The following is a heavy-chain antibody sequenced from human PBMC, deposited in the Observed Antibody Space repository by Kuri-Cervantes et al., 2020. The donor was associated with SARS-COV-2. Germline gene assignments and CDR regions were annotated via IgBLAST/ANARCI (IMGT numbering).Heavy chain of an antibody. D-gene: IGHD2-2*01. CDR1: GGTFSSYA. J-gene: IGHJ4*02. Sequence: SVKVSCKASGGTFSSYAISWVRQAPGQGLEWMGGIIPIFGTANYAQKFQGRVTITADKSTSTAYMGLSSLRSEDTAVYYCAREGSCSSTSCPSDYWGQGTLVTVSS. V-gene: IGHV1-69*06. CDR3: AREGSCSSTSCPSDY. CDR2: IIPIFGTA.